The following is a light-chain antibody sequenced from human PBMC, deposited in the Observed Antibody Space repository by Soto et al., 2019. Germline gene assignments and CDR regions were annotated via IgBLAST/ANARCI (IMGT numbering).Light chain of an antibody. Sequence: EFVLTQSPGTLSLSPGERATLSCRASQSVSSRDLAWYQQKPGQAPRLLIYATSSRAAGIPDRFSGSGSGTDFTLTISRLEPEDFAVYYCQQYDNSPGYTFGQGTKLEIK. CDR3: QQYDNSPGYT. CDR1: QSVSSRD. V-gene: IGKV3-20*01. J-gene: IGKJ2*01. CDR2: ATS.